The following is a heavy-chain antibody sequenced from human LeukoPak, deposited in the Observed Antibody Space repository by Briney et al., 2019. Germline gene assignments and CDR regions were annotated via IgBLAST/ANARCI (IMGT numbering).Heavy chain of an antibody. CDR1: GFTFSTYG. D-gene: IGHD2-15*01. Sequence: GGSLRLSCAASGFTFSTYGIHWVRQAPGKGLEWVAFIRYDGGNEHYADSVEGRFTISRDNSKNTLYLQMNSLRAEDTAVFYCAKDRVRCSGGSCYPAFDYWGQGTLVTVSS. CDR3: AKDRVRCSGGSCYPAFDY. J-gene: IGHJ4*02. CDR2: IRYDGGNE. V-gene: IGHV3-30*02.